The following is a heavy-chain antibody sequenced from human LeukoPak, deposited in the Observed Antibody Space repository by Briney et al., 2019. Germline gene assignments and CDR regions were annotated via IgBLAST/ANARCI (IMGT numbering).Heavy chain of an antibody. CDR2: INPNSGGT. D-gene: IGHD2-2*01. CDR1: GYTFTGYY. J-gene: IGHJ5*02. Sequence: ASVKVSCKAFGYTFTGYYMHWVRQAPGQGLEWMGWINPNSGGTNYAQKFQGRVTMTRDTSISTAYMELSRLRSDDTAVYYCARVNNSHIVVVPAAGFDPWGQGTLVTVSS. V-gene: IGHV1-2*02. CDR3: ARVNNSHIVVVPAAGFDP.